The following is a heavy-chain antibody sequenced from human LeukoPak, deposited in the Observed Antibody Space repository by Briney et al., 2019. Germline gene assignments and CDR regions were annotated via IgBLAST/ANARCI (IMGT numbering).Heavy chain of an antibody. V-gene: IGHV1-18*04. J-gene: IGHJ5*02. CDR1: GHTFTDYY. D-gene: IGHD2-15*01. Sequence: ASVKVSCKASGHTFTDYYMHWMRQAPGQGPEWMGWISAYNGNIKYAQKVLGRVTMTTDTSTSTAYMELRSLRSDDTAVYYCARGGVVVVVAATPSTTPGLLHWLDPWGQGTLVSVSS. CDR3: ARGGVVVVVAATPSTTPGLLHWLDP. CDR2: ISAYNGNI.